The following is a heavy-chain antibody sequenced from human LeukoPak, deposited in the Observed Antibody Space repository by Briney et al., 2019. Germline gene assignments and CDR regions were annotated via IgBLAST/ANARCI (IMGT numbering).Heavy chain of an antibody. CDR2: ISSSSSYI. CDR1: GFTFSDYW. D-gene: IGHD1-26*01. CDR3: ARDGAADAFDI. Sequence: GGSLRLSCVASGFTFSDYWMTWVRQAPGKGLEWVSSISSSSSYIYYADSVKGRFTISRDNAKNSLYLQMNSLRAEDTAVYYCARDGAADAFDIWGQGTMVTVSS. V-gene: IGHV3-21*01. J-gene: IGHJ3*02.